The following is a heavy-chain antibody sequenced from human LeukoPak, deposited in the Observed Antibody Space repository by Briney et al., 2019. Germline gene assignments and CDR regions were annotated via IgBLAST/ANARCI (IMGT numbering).Heavy chain of an antibody. CDR1: GYSISSGYY. D-gene: IGHD1-26*01. Sequence: SETLSPTCAVSGYSISSGYYWGRIRQPPGKGLEWIGSIYHSGSTYYNPSLKSRVTISVDTSKNQFSLKLSSVTAADTAVYYCARHRAGWDSPDPFFDYWGQGTLVTVSS. J-gene: IGHJ4*02. CDR3: ARHRAGWDSPDPFFDY. CDR2: IYHSGST. V-gene: IGHV4-38-2*01.